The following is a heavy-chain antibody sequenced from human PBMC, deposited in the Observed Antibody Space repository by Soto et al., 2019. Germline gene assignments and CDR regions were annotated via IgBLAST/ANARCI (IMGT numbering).Heavy chain of an antibody. V-gene: IGHV4-59*01. CDR1: GGSISSYY. CDR2: IYYTGST. CDR3: VKGGSSKFDP. J-gene: IGHJ5*02. D-gene: IGHD1-26*01. Sequence: SETLSLTCTVSGGSISSYYWSWIRQPPGKGLEWIGYIYYTGSTNYNPFLKSRVTISVDTSKNQFSLKLSSVTAADTAVYYCVKGGSSKFDPWGQGTLVTVSS.